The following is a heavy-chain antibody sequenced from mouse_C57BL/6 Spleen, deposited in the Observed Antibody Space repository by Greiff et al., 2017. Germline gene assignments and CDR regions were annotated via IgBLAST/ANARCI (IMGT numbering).Heavy chain of an antibody. J-gene: IGHJ2*01. D-gene: IGHD1-1*01. CDR1: GFTFSSYA. V-gene: IGHV5-4*01. Sequence: EVQGVESGGGLVKPGGSLKLSCAASGFTFSSYAMSWVRQTPEKRLEWVATISDGGSYTYYPDNVKGRFTISRDNAKNNLYLQMSHLKSEDTAMYYCARDGITTVVADYFDYWGQGTTLTVSS. CDR2: ISDGGSYT. CDR3: ARDGITTVVADYFDY.